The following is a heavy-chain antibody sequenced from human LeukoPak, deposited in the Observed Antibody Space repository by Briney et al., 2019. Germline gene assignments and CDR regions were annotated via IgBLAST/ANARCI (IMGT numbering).Heavy chain of an antibody. V-gene: IGHV4-30-4*02. CDR3: ASNSRGSGWSRVGKFAY. J-gene: IGHJ4*02. CDR2: IYYSGST. D-gene: IGHD6-19*01. CDR1: GGSISSGDSY. Sequence: SETLSLTCTVSGGSISSGDSYWCWIRQPPGKGLEWIGYIYYSGSTYYNPSLKSRVTISVDTSQTQFSLKLSSVTAADTAVYYCASNSRGSGWSRVGKFAYWGQGTLVTVSS.